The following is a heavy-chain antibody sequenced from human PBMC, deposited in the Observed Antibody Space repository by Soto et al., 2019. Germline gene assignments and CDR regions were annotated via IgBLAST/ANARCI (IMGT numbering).Heavy chain of an antibody. J-gene: IGHJ6*02. CDR1: GYSISSGYY. V-gene: IGHV4-38-2*01. CDR3: ARRSGYYYYGMDV. Sequence: SETLSLTCAVSGYSISSGYYWGWIRQPPGKGLEWIGSIYHSGSTYYNPSLKSRVTISVDTSKNQFSLKLSSVTAADTAVYYCARRSGYYYYGMDVWGQGTTVTVSS. D-gene: IGHD6-19*01. CDR2: IYHSGST.